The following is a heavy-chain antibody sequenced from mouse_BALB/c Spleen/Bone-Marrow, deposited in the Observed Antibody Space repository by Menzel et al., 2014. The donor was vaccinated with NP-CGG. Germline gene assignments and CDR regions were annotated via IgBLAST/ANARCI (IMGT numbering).Heavy chain of an antibody. CDR1: GFTFTDYY. D-gene: IGHD4-1*02. J-gene: IGHJ2*01. Sequence: EVMLVESGGGLVRPGGSLRLSCTTSGFTFTDYYMSWVCQPPGKALEWLGFIRNKANGYTTEYSASVKGRFTISRDSSQSILYLQMNTLRAEDSATYYCARTTGTPYLDYWGQGTTLTVSS. CDR3: ARTTGTPYLDY. V-gene: IGHV7-3*02. CDR2: IRNKANGYTT.